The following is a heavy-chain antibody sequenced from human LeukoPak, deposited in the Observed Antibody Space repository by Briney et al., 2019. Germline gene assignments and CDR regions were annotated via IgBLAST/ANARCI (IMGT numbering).Heavy chain of an antibody. J-gene: IGHJ4*02. CDR2: IYHSGST. D-gene: IGHD3-10*01. V-gene: IGHV4-30-2*01. Sequence: PSETLSLTCAVSGGSISSGGYSWSWIRQPPGKGLEWIGYIYHSGSTYYNPSLKSRVTISVDRSKNQFSLKLSSVTAADTAVYYCARAVGGSGSFALDYWGQGTLVTVSS. CDR1: GGSISSGGYS. CDR3: ARAVGGSGSFALDY.